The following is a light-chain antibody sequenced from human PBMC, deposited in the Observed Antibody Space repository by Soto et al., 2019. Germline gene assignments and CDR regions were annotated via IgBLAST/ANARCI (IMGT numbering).Light chain of an antibody. CDR3: SSYTGSSIQV. CDR1: YSDIGAYNY. V-gene: IGLV2-14*01. CDR2: EVI. Sequence: QSALTQPASVSGSPGQSITISCTGTYSDIGAYNYVSWFQQHPGKAPKLMIYEVINRPSGVSNRFSGSKSGNTASLTISGLQAEDEADYYWSSYTGSSIQVFGTGTKVTVL. J-gene: IGLJ1*01.